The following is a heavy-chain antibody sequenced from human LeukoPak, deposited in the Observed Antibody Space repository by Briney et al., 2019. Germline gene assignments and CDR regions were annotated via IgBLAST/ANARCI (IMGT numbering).Heavy chain of an antibody. V-gene: IGHV3-74*01. Sequence: GGSLRLSCAASGFTFSSYWMHWVRQVPGKGLVWVSRINTDGSSTIYADSVTGRFTISRDNAMNTLYLQMNSLRAEDTAVYYCARGYAGIDYWGQGTLVTVSS. CDR1: GFTFSSYW. J-gene: IGHJ4*02. CDR3: ARGYAGIDY. D-gene: IGHD5-12*01. CDR2: INTDGSST.